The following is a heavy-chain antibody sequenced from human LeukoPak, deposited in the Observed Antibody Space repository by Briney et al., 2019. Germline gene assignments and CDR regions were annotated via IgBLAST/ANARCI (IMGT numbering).Heavy chain of an antibody. CDR3: ARDLQYDYVWGPHDY. V-gene: IGHV3-30-3*01. CDR1: GFTFSSYA. D-gene: IGHD3-16*01. Sequence: PGGSLRLSCAASGFTFSSYAMHWVRQAPGKGLEWVAVISYDGSNKYYADSVKGRFTISRDNSKNTLYLQMNSLRAEDTAVYYCARDLQYDYVWGPHDYWGQGTLVTVSS. J-gene: IGHJ4*02. CDR2: ISYDGSNK.